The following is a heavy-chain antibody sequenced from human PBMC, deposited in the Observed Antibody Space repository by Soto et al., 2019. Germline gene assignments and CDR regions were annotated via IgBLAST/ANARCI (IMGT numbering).Heavy chain of an antibody. CDR3: ARSGFDP. Sequence: QVELVQSGAEVKRPGASVRISCRASGYTFFRYVIHWVRQAPGQGLEWMGWISPANGDTKYSQKFQDRVTITRDTSVNTAYMERSNLRSEDTAVYYCARSGFDPWGQGTLVTVSS. CDR2: ISPANGDT. CDR1: GYTFFRYV. J-gene: IGHJ5*02. D-gene: IGHD3-10*01. V-gene: IGHV1-3*01.